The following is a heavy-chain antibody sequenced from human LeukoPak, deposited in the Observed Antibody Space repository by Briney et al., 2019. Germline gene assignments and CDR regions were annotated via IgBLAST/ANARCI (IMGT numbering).Heavy chain of an antibody. CDR2: LYSSGTT. V-gene: IGHV3-53*01. Sequence: QPGGSLRLSCAASGLTVSGSCMNWVRQAPGKGLEWVSVLYSSGTTYYADSAKGRFTISRDNSKNTLYLQLNSLRAEDTAIYYCAQSRGAFDIWGQGTMVTVSS. J-gene: IGHJ3*02. CDR1: GLTVSGSC. CDR3: AQSRGAFDI. D-gene: IGHD3-10*01.